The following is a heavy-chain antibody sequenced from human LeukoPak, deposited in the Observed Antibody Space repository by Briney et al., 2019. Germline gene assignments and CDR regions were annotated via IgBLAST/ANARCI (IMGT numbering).Heavy chain of an antibody. CDR1: GGSISDYY. Sequence: PSETLSLTCTVSGGSISDYYWTWIRQSPGTGLEWIGYMDYSGSTNYNPSLKSRVTISVDTSKNQFSLKLSSVTAADTAVYYCARATSIFGVVITFDYWGQGTLVTVSS. J-gene: IGHJ4*02. CDR2: MDYSGST. V-gene: IGHV4-59*01. CDR3: ARATSIFGVVITFDY. D-gene: IGHD3-3*01.